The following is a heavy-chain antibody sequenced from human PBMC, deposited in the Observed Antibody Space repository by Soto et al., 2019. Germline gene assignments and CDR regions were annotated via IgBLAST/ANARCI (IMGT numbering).Heavy chain of an antibody. CDR3: AKNGQPPYYYYGLDV. CDR2: ISGYNGDT. J-gene: IGHJ6*02. Sequence: ASVKVSCKASGYTFSIFDIILVRQATGQGLEWMGWISGYNGDTNYAQKFQGRVSMTIDTSTTTAYMELRSLTSDDTAVYYCAKNGQPPYYYYGLDVWGQGTKVTVSS. CDR1: GYTFSIFD. V-gene: IGHV1-18*04. D-gene: IGHD2-8*01.